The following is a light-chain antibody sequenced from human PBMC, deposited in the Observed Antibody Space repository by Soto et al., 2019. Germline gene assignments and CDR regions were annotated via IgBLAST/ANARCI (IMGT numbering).Light chain of an antibody. V-gene: IGKV1-5*03. Sequence: DIQMTQSPSTLSASIGDRVTITCRASQNISSWLSWYQQKPGKAPNLLIYQASILESGVPSRFSGSGSGTEFSLTISSLQPDDFATVYCQQYNLNSLSFGGGTKVEIK. CDR3: QQYNLNSLS. CDR2: QAS. J-gene: IGKJ4*01. CDR1: QNISSW.